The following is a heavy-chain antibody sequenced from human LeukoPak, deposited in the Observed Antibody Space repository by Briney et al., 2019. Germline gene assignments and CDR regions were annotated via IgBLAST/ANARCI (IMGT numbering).Heavy chain of an antibody. J-gene: IGHJ4*02. V-gene: IGHV5-51*01. CDR1: GYRFTSYW. Sequence: GESLKISFKGSGYRFTSYWIGWGRQMPGKGLEWMGIIYPGDSDTRYSPSFQGQVTISADKSISTAYLQWSSLKASDTAMYYCARRSGMVVAATEFDYWGQGTLVTVSS. D-gene: IGHD2-15*01. CDR3: ARRSGMVVAATEFDY. CDR2: IYPGDSDT.